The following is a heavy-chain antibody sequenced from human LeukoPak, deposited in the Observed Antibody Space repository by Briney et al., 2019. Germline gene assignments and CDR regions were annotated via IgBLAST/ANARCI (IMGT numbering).Heavy chain of an antibody. CDR2: LNPPGGST. V-gene: IGHV1-46*01. CDR3: ARTAARRFDY. J-gene: IGHJ4*02. Sequence: MGILNPPGGSTTYAQKFQGRVTMTRDPSTSTVYMELSSLRSDDTAVYYCARTAARRFDYWGQGTLVTVSS. D-gene: IGHD6-6*01.